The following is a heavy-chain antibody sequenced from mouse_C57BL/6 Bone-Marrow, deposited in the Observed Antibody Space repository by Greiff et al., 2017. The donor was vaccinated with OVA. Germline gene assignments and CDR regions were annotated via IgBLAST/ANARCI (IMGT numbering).Heavy chain of an antibody. Sequence: EVKVVESGEGLVKPGGSLKLSCAASGFTFSSYAMSWVRQTPEKRLEWVAYISSGGDYIYYADTVKGRFTISRDNARNTLYLQMSSLKSADAALYYYSSDGYYAMDCWGQGTSVTVSS. CDR1: GFTFSSYA. J-gene: IGHJ4*01. CDR3: SSDGYYAMDC. CDR2: ISSGGDYI. V-gene: IGHV5-9-1*02. D-gene: IGHD2-3*01.